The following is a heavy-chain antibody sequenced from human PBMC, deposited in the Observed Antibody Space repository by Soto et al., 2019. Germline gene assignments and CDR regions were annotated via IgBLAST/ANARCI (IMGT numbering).Heavy chain of an antibody. Sequence: HPGGSLRLSCAASGFTFSSYGMHWVRQAPGKGLEWVAVISYDGSNKYYADSVKGRFTISRDNSKNTLYLQMNSLRAEDTAVYYCAKVFTNQLWLWYYYYGMDVWGQGTTVTVSS. V-gene: IGHV3-30*18. CDR3: AKVFTNQLWLWYYYYGMDV. J-gene: IGHJ6*02. CDR1: GFTFSSYG. D-gene: IGHD5-18*01. CDR2: ISYDGSNK.